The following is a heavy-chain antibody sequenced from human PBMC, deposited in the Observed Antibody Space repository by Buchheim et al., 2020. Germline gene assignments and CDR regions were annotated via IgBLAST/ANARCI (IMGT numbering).Heavy chain of an antibody. D-gene: IGHD6-6*01. CDR3: ARGKKGPARLDY. CDR2: INHSGST. Sequence: QVQLQESGPGLVKPSETLSLTCAVYGGSFSGYYWSWIRQPPGKGLEWIGEINHSGSTNYNPSLKSRVTISVDTSKNQFSLKLSSVTAADTAVYYCARGKKGPARLDYWGQGTL. CDR1: GGSFSGYY. J-gene: IGHJ4*02. V-gene: IGHV4-34*01.